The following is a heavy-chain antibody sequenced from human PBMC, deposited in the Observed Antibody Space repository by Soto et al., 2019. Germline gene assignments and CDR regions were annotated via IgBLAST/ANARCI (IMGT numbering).Heavy chain of an antibody. CDR1: GKSFSGYY. Sequence: SETLSLTCAVGGKSFSGYYWNRIRYPSGKGLEWIGEINHSGSTNSNPSLKTRVTISVDTSKNQFSLKLSSVTAADTAVYYCARDLNWFDPWGQGTLVTVSS. J-gene: IGHJ5*02. CDR3: ARDLNWFDP. CDR2: INHSGST. V-gene: IGHV4-34*01.